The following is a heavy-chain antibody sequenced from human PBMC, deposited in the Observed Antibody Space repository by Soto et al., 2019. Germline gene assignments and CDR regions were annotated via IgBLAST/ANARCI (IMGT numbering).Heavy chain of an antibody. J-gene: IGHJ5*02. CDR1: GGSFSGYY. CDR2: INHSGST. Sequence: QVQLQQWGAGLLKPSETLSLTCAVYGGSFSGYYWSWIRQPPGKGLEWIGEINHSGSTNYNPSLKSRVTISVDTSKNQFSLKLSSVTAADTAVYYCARARRDYGSGSQKPDGWFDPWGQGTLVTVSS. CDR3: ARARRDYGSGSQKPDGWFDP. D-gene: IGHD3-10*01. V-gene: IGHV4-34*01.